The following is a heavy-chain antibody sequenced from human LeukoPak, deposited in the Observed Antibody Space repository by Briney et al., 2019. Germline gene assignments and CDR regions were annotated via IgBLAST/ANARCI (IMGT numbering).Heavy chain of an antibody. D-gene: IGHD6-6*01. V-gene: IGHV1-69*01. CDR1: GGTFISYA. CDR2: IIPIFGTA. Sequence: SVKVSCKASGGTFISYAISWVRQAPGQGLEWMGGIIPIFGTANYAQKFQGRVTITADESTSTAYMELSSLRSEDTAVYYCARVLAAPHYYYYGMDVWGQGTTVTVSS. CDR3: ARVLAAPHYYYYGMDV. J-gene: IGHJ6*02.